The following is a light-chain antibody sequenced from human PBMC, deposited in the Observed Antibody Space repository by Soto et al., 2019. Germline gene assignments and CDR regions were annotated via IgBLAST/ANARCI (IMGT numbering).Light chain of an antibody. CDR1: SSDVGGYNY. CDR2: DVS. Sequence: HSALTQPRSVSGSPGQSVTISCTGTSSDVGGYNYVSWYQQHPGKAPKLMIYDVSKRPSGVPDRFSGSKSGNTASLTISGLQAEDEADYYCCSYAGSYTVFGGGTKVTVL. V-gene: IGLV2-11*01. CDR3: CSYAGSYTV. J-gene: IGLJ2*01.